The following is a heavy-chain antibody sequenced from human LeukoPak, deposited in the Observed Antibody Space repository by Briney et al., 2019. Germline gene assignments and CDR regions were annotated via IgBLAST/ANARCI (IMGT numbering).Heavy chain of an antibody. CDR2: ISHSGST. CDR1: GGSFSGYS. Sequence: AETLSLTCAVYGGSFSGYSWSWIRQPPGKGLEWIGEISHSGSTNCNPSLKSRVTMSVDTSKNQFSLKLSSVTAADTAVYYCARADGDYVPYYYGVDVWGQGTTVTVSS. V-gene: IGHV4-34*01. D-gene: IGHD4-17*01. J-gene: IGHJ6*02. CDR3: ARADGDYVPYYYGVDV.